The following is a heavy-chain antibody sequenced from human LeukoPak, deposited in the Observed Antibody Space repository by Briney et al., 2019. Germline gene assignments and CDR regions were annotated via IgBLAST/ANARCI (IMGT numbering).Heavy chain of an antibody. Sequence: GGSLRLSCAASGFTFSSYWMSWVRQAPGKGLEWVANIKQDGSEKYYVDSVKGRFTISRDNAKNSLYLQMNSLRAEDTAVYYCARDGSGYYDFWSGPGPGPDYWGQGTLVTVSS. V-gene: IGHV3-7*01. J-gene: IGHJ4*02. CDR1: GFTFSSYW. CDR3: ARDGSGYYDFWSGPGPGPDY. D-gene: IGHD3-3*01. CDR2: IKQDGSEK.